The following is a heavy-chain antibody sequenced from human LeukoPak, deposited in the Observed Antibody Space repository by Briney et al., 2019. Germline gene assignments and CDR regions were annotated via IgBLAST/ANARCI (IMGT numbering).Heavy chain of an antibody. CDR3: AKAFLIVVVPAAHPDY. D-gene: IGHD2-2*01. CDR1: GFTFSSYA. J-gene: IGHJ4*02. CDR2: ISGSGGST. V-gene: IGHV3-23*01. Sequence: PGRSLRLSCAASGFTFSSYAMSWVRQAPGKGLEWVSAISGSGGSTYYADSVKGRFTISRDNSKNTLYLQMNSLRAEDTAVYYCAKAFLIVVVPAAHPDYWGQGTLVTVSS.